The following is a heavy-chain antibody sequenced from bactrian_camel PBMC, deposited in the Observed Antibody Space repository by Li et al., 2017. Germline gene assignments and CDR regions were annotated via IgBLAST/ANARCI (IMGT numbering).Heavy chain of an antibody. Sequence: HVQLVESGGGSVQAGGSLRLSCVAPRYTACMGWFRQAPGKAREGVAVMSDTGITKYADSVEGRFTLSKASANTTLYLQMNSLKPEDTAVYFCAQARGKRTRCSGGRCYPSLRENDFDLWGQGTQVTVS. J-gene: IGHJ4*01. CDR2: MSDTGIT. CDR3: AQARGKRTRCSGGRCYPSLRENDFDL. V-gene: IGHV3S55*01. CDR1: RYTAC. D-gene: IGHD2*01.